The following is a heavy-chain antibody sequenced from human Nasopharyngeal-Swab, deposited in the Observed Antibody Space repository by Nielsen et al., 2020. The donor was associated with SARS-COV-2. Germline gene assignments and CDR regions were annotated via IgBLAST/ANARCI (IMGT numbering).Heavy chain of an antibody. CDR2: IWSDGSSK. V-gene: IGHV3-33*06. D-gene: IGHD6-19*01. J-gene: IGHJ4*02. CDR1: GFTFSSSG. Sequence: GGSLRLSCAASGFTFSSSGMHWVRQAPGKGLEWVAVIWSDGSSKYYADSVKGRFTISRDNSKNTLYLQMNSLRAEDTAVYYCAKVQQWLVLEGYFDYWGQGTLVTVSS. CDR3: AKVQQWLVLEGYFDY.